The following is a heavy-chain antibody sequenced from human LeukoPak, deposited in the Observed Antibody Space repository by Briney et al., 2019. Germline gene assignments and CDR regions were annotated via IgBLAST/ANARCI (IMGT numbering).Heavy chain of an antibody. CDR1: GGTFSSYA. D-gene: IGHD2-15*01. CDR3: ARDTTSYCSGGSCYSVFDY. Sequence: SVKVSCKASGGTFSSYAISWVRQAPGQGLEWMGGIIPIFGTANYAQKFQGRVTITADESTSPAYMELSSLRSEDTAVYYCARDTTSYCSGGSCYSVFDYWGQGTLVTVSS. J-gene: IGHJ4*02. CDR2: IIPIFGTA. V-gene: IGHV1-69*13.